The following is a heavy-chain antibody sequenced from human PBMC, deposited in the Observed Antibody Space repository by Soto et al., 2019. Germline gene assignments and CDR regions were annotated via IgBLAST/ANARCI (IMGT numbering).Heavy chain of an antibody. CDR2: IYPGDSDT. V-gene: IGHV5-51*01. J-gene: IGHJ5*02. Sequence: WXRQMPGKGLEWMGIIYPGDSDTRYSPSFQGQVTISADKSISTAYLQWSSLKASDTAMYYCARRRDYNWFDPWGQGTLVTVSS. CDR3: ARRRDYNWFDP.